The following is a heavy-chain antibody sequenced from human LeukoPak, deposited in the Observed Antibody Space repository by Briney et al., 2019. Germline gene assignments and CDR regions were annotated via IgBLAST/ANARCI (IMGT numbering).Heavy chain of an antibody. V-gene: IGHV3-23*01. D-gene: IGHD2-2*01. Sequence: GGSLRLSCAASGFTFSSYAMSWVRQAPGKGLEWVSAISGSGGSTYYADSVKGRFTISRDNSKNTLYLQMNSLRAEDTVVYYCAKDMGGDIVVVPGGFDYWGQGTLVTVSS. J-gene: IGHJ4*02. CDR2: ISGSGGST. CDR3: AKDMGGDIVVVPGGFDY. CDR1: GFTFSSYA.